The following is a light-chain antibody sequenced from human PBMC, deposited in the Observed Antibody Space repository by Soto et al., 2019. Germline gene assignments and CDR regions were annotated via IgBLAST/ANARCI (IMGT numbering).Light chain of an antibody. V-gene: IGKV3-15*01. Sequence: EIEMTQSPATLSVSPGEEATLSCRASQSVSSNLAWYQQKPGQAPRLLIYDASTRATGIPARFSGSGSGTEFTLTISRLEPEDFAVYYCQQYGSSSWTFGQGTRLEI. CDR3: QQYGSSSWT. J-gene: IGKJ5*01. CDR1: QSVSSN. CDR2: DAS.